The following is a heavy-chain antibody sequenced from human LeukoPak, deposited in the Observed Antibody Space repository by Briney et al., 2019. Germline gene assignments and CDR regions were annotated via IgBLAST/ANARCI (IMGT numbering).Heavy chain of an antibody. Sequence: PGGSLRLSCAASGFTFTSYSMNWVRQAPGKGLEWVSSISGSSKHRYYADSVKGRFTISRDNAESSLYLQMNSLRAEDTAVYYCARGSGYSSSWYNYWGQGTLVTVSS. D-gene: IGHD6-13*01. CDR2: ISGSSKHR. CDR3: ARGSGYSSSWYNY. V-gene: IGHV3-21*01. J-gene: IGHJ4*02. CDR1: GFTFTSYS.